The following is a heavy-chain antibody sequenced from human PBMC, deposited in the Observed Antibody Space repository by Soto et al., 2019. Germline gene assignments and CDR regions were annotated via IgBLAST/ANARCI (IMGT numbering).Heavy chain of an antibody. CDR2: IWYDGSNK. Sequence: PGGSLRLSCAASGFTFSSYGMHWVRQAPGKGLEWVAVIWYDGSNKYYADSVKGRFTISRDNSKNTLYLQMNSLRAEDTAVYYCASLGVAPAGPYGMDVWGQGTTVTVSS. V-gene: IGHV3-33*01. J-gene: IGHJ6*02. CDR3: ASLGVAPAGPYGMDV. CDR1: GFTFSSYG. D-gene: IGHD2-2*01.